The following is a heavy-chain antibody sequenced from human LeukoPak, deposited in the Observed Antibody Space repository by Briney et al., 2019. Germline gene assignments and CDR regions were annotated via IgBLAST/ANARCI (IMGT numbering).Heavy chain of an antibody. V-gene: IGHV1-2*06. CDR2: INPNSGGT. Sequence: ASVKVSCKASGYTFTGYYMHWVRQAPGQGLEWMGRINPNSGGTNYAQKFQGRVTMTRDTSISTGYMELSRLRSDDTAVYYCARAYSSGWYRDFDYWGQGTLVTVSS. J-gene: IGHJ4*02. CDR3: ARAYSSGWYRDFDY. D-gene: IGHD6-19*01. CDR1: GYTFTGYY.